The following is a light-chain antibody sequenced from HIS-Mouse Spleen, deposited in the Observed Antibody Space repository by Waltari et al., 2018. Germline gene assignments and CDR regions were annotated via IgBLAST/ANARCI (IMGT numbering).Light chain of an antibody. V-gene: IGLV1-44*01. J-gene: IGLJ3*02. CDR1: SSNIGSNT. Sequence: QSVLTQPPSASGTPGQRVTISCSGSSSNIGSNTVNWYQQLPGTAPKLLIYSNNRRPPGVPDRFSGSKSGTSASLAISGLQSEDEADYYCAAWDDSLNGWVFGGGTKLTVL. CDR2: SNN. CDR3: AAWDDSLNGWV.